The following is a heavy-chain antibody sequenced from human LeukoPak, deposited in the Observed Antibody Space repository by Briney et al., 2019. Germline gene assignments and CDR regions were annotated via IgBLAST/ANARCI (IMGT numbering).Heavy chain of an antibody. Sequence: PGGSXRLSCAASGFTFSSYAMSWVRQAPGKGLEWVSAISGSGGSTYYADSVKGGFTISRDNSKNTLYLQMNSLRAEDTAVYYCAKDGFDYGDPTGFDYWGQGTLVTVSS. CDR1: GFTFSSYA. V-gene: IGHV3-23*01. CDR3: AKDGFDYGDPTGFDY. CDR2: ISGSGGST. J-gene: IGHJ4*02. D-gene: IGHD4-17*01.